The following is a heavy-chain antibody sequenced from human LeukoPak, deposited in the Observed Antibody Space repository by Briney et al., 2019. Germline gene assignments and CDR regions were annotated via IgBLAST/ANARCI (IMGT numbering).Heavy chain of an antibody. CDR1: GGSISSYY. D-gene: IGHD3-10*01. J-gene: IGHJ6*02. CDR2: IYYSGST. CDR3: ARVLQYYYGSNNMDV. V-gene: IGHV4-59*01. Sequence: PSETLSLTCTVSGGSISSYYWSWIRQPPGKGLEWIGYIYYSGSTNYNPSLKSRVTISVDTSKNQFSLKLSSVTAADTAVYYCARVLQYYYGSNNMDVWGQGTMVTVSS.